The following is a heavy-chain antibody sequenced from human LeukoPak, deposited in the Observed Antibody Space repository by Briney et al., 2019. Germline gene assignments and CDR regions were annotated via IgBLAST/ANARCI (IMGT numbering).Heavy chain of an antibody. CDR2: IIPIFGTA. CDR1: GGTFSSYA. V-gene: IGHV1-69*05. J-gene: IGHJ4*02. D-gene: IGHD5-24*01. Sequence: SVKVSCKASGGTFSSYAISWVRQAPEQGLEWMGRIIPIFGTANYAQKFQGRVTITTDESTSTAYMELSSLRPEDTAVYYCASEKVEMATTDYWGQGTLVTVSS. CDR3: ASEKVEMATTDY.